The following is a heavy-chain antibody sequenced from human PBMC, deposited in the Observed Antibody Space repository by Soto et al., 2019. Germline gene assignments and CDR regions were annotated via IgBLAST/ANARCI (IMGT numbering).Heavy chain of an antibody. Sequence: GGSLRLSCAASGFTFSTHSMHWVRQAPGKGLEWVATKSYDFINEYYADSVKGRFTVSRDNSKNTLYLQMNSLRVEDTAVYYCARVHYYDSSGPRLWGQGTQVTVSS. CDR3: ARVHYYDSSGPRL. CDR2: KSYDFINE. V-gene: IGHV3-30*01. CDR1: GFTFSTHS. J-gene: IGHJ4*02. D-gene: IGHD3-22*01.